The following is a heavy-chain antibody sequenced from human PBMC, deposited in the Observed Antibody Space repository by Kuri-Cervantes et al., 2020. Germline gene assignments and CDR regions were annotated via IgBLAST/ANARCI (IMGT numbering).Heavy chain of an antibody. J-gene: IGHJ6*02. CDR3: ARVGAWFYYYDSSGYFGGMDV. CDR1: GFTFSSYA. Sequence: GGSLRLSCAASGFTFSSYAMHWVRQAPGKGLEWVANIKQDGSEKYYVDSVKGRSTISGDNAKNSLYLQMNSLRAEDTAVYYCARVGAWFYYYDSSGYFGGMDVWGQGTTVTVSS. CDR2: IKQDGSEK. D-gene: IGHD3-22*01. V-gene: IGHV3-7*01.